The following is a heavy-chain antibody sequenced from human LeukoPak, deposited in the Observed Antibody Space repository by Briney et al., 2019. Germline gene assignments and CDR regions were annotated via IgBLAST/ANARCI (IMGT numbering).Heavy chain of an antibody. D-gene: IGHD2-8*02. Sequence: GWSLRLSCATSGFTFSRHWMSWVRQTPGKGPEWVANIKQDGSERYYVHSVRGRFTISSDNAKNSLYLQMNSLRAEDMAVYYCARDGGHSTDLDYWGQGILVTVSS. CDR3: ARDGGHSTDLDY. J-gene: IGHJ4*02. CDR2: IKQDGSER. V-gene: IGHV3-7*01. CDR1: GFTFSRHW.